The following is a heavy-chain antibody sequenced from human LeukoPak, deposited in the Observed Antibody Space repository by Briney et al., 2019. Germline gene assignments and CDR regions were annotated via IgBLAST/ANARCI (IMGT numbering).Heavy chain of an antibody. CDR1: GFTFRNYA. CDR2: VSGSGGAT. J-gene: IGHJ6*03. CDR3: AKNRGGTYKYYMDV. V-gene: IGHV3-23*01. Sequence: GGSLRLSCAASGFTFRNYAMSWVRQAPGMGLEWLSYVSGSGGATYYAASVKGRFTISRDNSKNTVYLQMGSLRAEDTAVYYCAKNRGGTYKYYMDVWGNGTTVTVSS. D-gene: IGHD1-1*01.